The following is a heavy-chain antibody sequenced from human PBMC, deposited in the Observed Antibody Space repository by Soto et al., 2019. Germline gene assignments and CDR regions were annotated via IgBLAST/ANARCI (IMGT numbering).Heavy chain of an antibody. D-gene: IGHD1-20*01. J-gene: IGHJ6*02. CDR2: ISYDGSNK. CDR1: GFTFSSFG. CDR3: ARTLRRITGTYYGMDV. V-gene: IGHV3-30*03. Sequence: LRLSCAASGFTFSSFGMHWVRQAPGKGLEWVAVISYDGSNKYYADSVKGRFTISRDNSKNTLYLQMNSLRAEDTAVYYCARTLRRITGTYYGMDVWGQGTTVTVSS.